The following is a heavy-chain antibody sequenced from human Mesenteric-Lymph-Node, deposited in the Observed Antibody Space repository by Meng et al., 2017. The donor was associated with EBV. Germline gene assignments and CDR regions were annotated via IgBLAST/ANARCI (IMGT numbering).Heavy chain of an antibody. Sequence: QVQLQQWGARLLKPSETLALTCAVYGGSFSTFYWSWIRQPPGKGLEWIGEINHSGNTNYNPSLKSRVTISVDTSKNQFSLRLTSVTAADTAVYYCARVGEADSGDYPNEDSWGQGTLVTVSS. D-gene: IGHD4-17*01. CDR3: ARVGEADSGDYPNEDS. V-gene: IGHV4-34*01. CDR2: INHSGNT. CDR1: GGSFSTFY. J-gene: IGHJ4*02.